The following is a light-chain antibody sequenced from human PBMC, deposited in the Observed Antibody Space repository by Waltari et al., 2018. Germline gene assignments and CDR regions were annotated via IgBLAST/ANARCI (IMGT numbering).Light chain of an antibody. CDR1: QSGSGNY. J-gene: IGKJ4*01. Sequence: ESVLTQSPGTLSLSSGERATLPCRASQSGSGNYLAWYQQRPGQAPRLLIYGASTRATGIPDRFSGSGSGTDFTLTISRLEPEDFAVYYCQQYGGSLTFGGGTKVEI. CDR3: QQYGGSLT. V-gene: IGKV3-20*01. CDR2: GAS.